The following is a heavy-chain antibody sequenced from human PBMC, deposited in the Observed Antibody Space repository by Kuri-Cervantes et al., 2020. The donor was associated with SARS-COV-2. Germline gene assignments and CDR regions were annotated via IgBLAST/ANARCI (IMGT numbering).Heavy chain of an antibody. D-gene: IGHD2-2*01. J-gene: IGHJ4*02. CDR3: ARPYCSSTTCYDGTFDS. V-gene: IGHV1-2*02. CDR2: INPNSDDT. Sequence: ASVKVSCKASGYTLSDYYLHWVRQAPGQGLEWMGWINPNSDDTNYAQKFQGRVTLTTDTSINTAYMELNRLRSEDTAVYYCARPYCSSTTCYDGTFDSWGQGTLVTGSS. CDR1: GYTLSDYY.